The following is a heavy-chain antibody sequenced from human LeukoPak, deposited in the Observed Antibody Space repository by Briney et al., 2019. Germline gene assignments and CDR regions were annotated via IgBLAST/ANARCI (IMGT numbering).Heavy chain of an antibody. Sequence: GGSLRLSCAASGMTFSSYAMGWVRQPPGKGLEWVAGISSRGTTTYYADSVKGRFTISRDNSKNTLYLQMDSLTADDTAVYYCAKDILGRGRSGDYWGQGTLVTVSS. D-gene: IGHD3-16*01. V-gene: IGHV3-23*01. CDR2: ISSRGTTT. J-gene: IGHJ4*02. CDR3: AKDILGRGRSGDY. CDR1: GMTFSSYA.